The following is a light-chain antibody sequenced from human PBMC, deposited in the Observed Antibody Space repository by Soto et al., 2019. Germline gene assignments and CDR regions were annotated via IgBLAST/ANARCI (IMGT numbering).Light chain of an antibody. CDR2: STS. CDR3: LLYYGGAQVL. J-gene: IGLJ2*01. V-gene: IGLV7-43*01. Sequence: QAVVTQEPSLTVSPGGTVTLTCASSAGAVTSAYYTNWLQQKPGHAPRALIYSTSEKHSWTPARFSGSLLGGKAALTLSAAQPEVEADYYCLLYYGGAQVLFGGGTKLTVL. CDR1: AGAVTSAYY.